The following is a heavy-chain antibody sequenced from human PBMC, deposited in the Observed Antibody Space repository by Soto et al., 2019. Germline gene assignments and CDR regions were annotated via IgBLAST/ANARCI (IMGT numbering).Heavy chain of an antibody. CDR3: ARRYCASDNCPLFYYFVDL. D-gene: IGHD2-21*01. J-gene: IGHJ6*02. CDR1: GGTFNKFA. V-gene: IGHV1-69*13. CDR2: IIPVFLSA. Sequence: SVKVSCKASGGTFNKFAFSWVRQAPGQGFEWMGGIIPVFLSANYAQRFRGRITITADEYTSTVYLYLNDLRSDDTAVYYCARRYCASDNCPLFYYFVDLWGLGTTVTVSS.